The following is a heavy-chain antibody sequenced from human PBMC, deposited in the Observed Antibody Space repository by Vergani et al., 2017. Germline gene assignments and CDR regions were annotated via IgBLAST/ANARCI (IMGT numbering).Heavy chain of an antibody. CDR1: GGTFSSNS. Sequence: QGQLAQSGAEVKKPGSSVKVSCKASGGTFSSNSISWVRQAPGQGLEWMGRIIPIFGTTSYAQTFQGRVTILADESTSTAYMELSSLRSEDTAVYYCARSSGYYSYYFDFWGQGTLVTVSS. J-gene: IGHJ4*02. CDR3: ARSSGYYSYYFDF. CDR2: IIPIFGTT. V-gene: IGHV1-69*13. D-gene: IGHD3-22*01.